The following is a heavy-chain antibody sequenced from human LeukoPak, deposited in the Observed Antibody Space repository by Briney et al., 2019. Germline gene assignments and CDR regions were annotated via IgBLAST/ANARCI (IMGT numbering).Heavy chain of an antibody. Sequence: SETLSLTCTVSGVSISSYYWSWIRQPAGKGLEWIGRIHTSGSTNYNPSLKSRVTMSVDTSRNQFSLKLSSVTAAHTAVYYCAGAYYDSSGYPTHLDCWLQGTLVTVTS. CDR1: GVSISSYY. D-gene: IGHD3-22*01. V-gene: IGHV4-4*07. CDR3: AGAYYDSSGYPTHLDC. J-gene: IGHJ4*02. CDR2: IHTSGST.